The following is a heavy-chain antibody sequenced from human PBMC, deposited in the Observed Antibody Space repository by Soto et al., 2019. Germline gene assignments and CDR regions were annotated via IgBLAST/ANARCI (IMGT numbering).Heavy chain of an antibody. CDR3: AKRRGAGGNFDY. Sequence: DVQLLESGGGLVQPEGSLRLSCAASGFTFSSYAMGWVRQGPGKGLELVAVVSIGGSTHYADSVRGRFTISRDNSKNTLSLQMNSLTAEDTAVYFCAKRRGAGGNFDYWGQGALVTVSS. V-gene: IGHV3-23*01. CDR1: GFTFSSYA. J-gene: IGHJ4*02. CDR2: VSIGGST. D-gene: IGHD1-26*01.